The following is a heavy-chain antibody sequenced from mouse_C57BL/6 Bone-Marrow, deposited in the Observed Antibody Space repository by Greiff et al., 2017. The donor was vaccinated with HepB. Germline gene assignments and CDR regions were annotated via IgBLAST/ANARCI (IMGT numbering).Heavy chain of an antibody. D-gene: IGHD2-9*01. J-gene: IGHJ4*01. Sequence: VKLQESGPGLVQPSQSLSITCTVSGFSFTSYGVHWVRQSPGKGLEWLGVIWRGGSTDYNAAFMSRLSITKDNSKSQVFFKMNSLQADDTAIYYCAKNRAYYGYDGAMDYWGQGTSVTVSS. V-gene: IGHV2-5*01. CDR1: GFSFTSYG. CDR3: AKNRAYYGYDGAMDY. CDR2: IWRGGST.